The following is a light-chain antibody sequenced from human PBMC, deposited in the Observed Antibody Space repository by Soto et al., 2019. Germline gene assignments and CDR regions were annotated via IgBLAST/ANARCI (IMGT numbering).Light chain of an antibody. V-gene: IGLV1-44*01. J-gene: IGLJ1*01. Sequence: SAPTPPPPVSGTPRQTVTFFFSWNNSKIGTKTVNGYQQVPGTAPKLLIYSNNQRPSGVPDRFSGSKSGTSASLAISGLQSEDEADYYCAAWDDSLNGRYVFGTGTKVTVL. CDR3: AAWDDSLNGRYV. CDR1: NSKIGTKT. CDR2: SNN.